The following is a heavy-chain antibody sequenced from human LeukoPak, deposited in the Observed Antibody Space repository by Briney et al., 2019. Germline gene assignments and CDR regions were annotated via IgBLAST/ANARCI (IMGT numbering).Heavy chain of an antibody. Sequence: SETLSLTCTVSGGSISSGDDYWSWIRQPPGKGLEWIGHSYYSGSTYYTPSLKSRVTISVDTPKNQFSLKLSSVTAADTAVYYCARIGHEDYYFDYWGQGTLVTVSS. CDR3: ARIGHEDYYFDY. V-gene: IGHV4-30-4*02. J-gene: IGHJ4*02. CDR1: GGSISSGDDY. CDR2: SYYSGST.